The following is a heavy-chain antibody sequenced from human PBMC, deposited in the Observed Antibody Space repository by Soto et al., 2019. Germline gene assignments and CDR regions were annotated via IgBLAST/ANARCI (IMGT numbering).Heavy chain of an antibody. D-gene: IGHD6-19*01. CDR3: ARDGIYSTGLYYFAF. CDR2: ISGSGSNK. V-gene: IGHV3-21*01. CDR1: GFSFVSYT. J-gene: IGHJ4*02. Sequence: EVQLVESGGGLVKPGGSLRLSCAASGFSFVSYTMNWVRQAPGQGLEWVSAISGSGSNKYSADSVKGRFTISRENAKNSLFLQMNSLGAEDTAVYYCARDGIYSTGLYYFAFWGQGTMVTVSS.